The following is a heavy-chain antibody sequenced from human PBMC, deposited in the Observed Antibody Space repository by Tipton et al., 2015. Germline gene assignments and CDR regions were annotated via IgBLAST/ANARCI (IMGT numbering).Heavy chain of an antibody. V-gene: IGHV4-31*03. D-gene: IGHD2-2*03. CDR2: IYYSGST. CDR3: ARDGDCSSATCYQGGVWFDP. J-gene: IGHJ5*02. Sequence: TLSLTCNVSGASVNSDPYFWTWVRQPPGKGLEWIGYIYYSGSTYYNPSLKSRLTISLDTSKNQFSLKLSSVTVADTAVYYCARDGDCSSATCYQGGVWFDPWGPGTLVTVSS. CDR1: GASVNSDPYF.